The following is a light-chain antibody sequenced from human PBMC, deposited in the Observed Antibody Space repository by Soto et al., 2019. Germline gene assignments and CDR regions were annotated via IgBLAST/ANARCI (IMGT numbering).Light chain of an antibody. CDR3: QQYDGSLPYT. Sequence: EIVLTQSPGTLSLSPGERATLSCRASQTVRNSYLAWYQQKPGQAPRLLIYGVSARATGIPDRFSGSGSGTDFTLTISRLEPEDFAVFYCQQYDGSLPYTFGQRTKLEIK. V-gene: IGKV3-20*01. CDR2: GVS. J-gene: IGKJ2*01. CDR1: QTVRNSY.